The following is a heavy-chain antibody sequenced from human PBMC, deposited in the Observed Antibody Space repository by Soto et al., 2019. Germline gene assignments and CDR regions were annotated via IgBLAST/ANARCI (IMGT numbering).Heavy chain of an antibody. CDR2: IWYDGSNK. CDR1: GFTFSSYG. J-gene: IGHJ6*02. D-gene: IGHD3-10*01. Sequence: QVQLVESGGGVVQPGRSLRLSCAASGFTFSSYGMHWVRQAPGKGLEWVAVIWYDGSNKYYADSVKGRFTISRDNSKNTLYLQMNSLRAEDTAVYYCARDEGIGVNYYYYGMDVWGQGTTFTVSS. CDR3: ARDEGIGVNYYYYGMDV. V-gene: IGHV3-33*01.